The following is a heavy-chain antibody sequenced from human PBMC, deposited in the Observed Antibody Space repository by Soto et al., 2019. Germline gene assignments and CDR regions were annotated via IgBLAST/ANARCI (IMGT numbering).Heavy chain of an antibody. Sequence: QVQLVQSGAEVKKPGASVKVSCKTSGYTFTTYGVTWVRQAPGQGLEWMGWISVYNGDTTYAQKFQGRVILTTDTSTSTAYMELRSLRSDDTAVYYCARDNHNYFDLWGQGTLVTVSS. CDR2: ISVYNGDT. J-gene: IGHJ5*02. V-gene: IGHV1-18*01. CDR3: ARDNHNYFDL. CDR1: GYTFTTYG.